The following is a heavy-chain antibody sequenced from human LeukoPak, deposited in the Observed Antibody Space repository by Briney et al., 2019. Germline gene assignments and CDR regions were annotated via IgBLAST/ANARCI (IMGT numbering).Heavy chain of an antibody. CDR3: ARERRGDYYDSSGYYDY. J-gene: IGHJ4*02. D-gene: IGHD3-22*01. CDR1: GGTFSSYA. Sequence: SVKVSCKASGGTFSSYAISWVRQAPGQGLEWMGGTIPIFGTANYAQKFQGRVTITADESTSTAYMELSSLRSEDTAVYYCARERRGDYYDSSGYYDYWGQGTLVTVSS. V-gene: IGHV1-69*13. CDR2: TIPIFGTA.